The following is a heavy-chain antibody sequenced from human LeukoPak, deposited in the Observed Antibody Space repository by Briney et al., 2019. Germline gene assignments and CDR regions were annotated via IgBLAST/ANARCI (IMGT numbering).Heavy chain of an antibody. CDR2: IRSKANTYAT. J-gene: IGHJ3*02. CDR1: GFTFSDSD. V-gene: IGHV3-73*01. Sequence: GGSLRLSCAASGFTFSDSDMHWVRRASGKGLEWNGRIRSKANTYATTYAASVKGSFTISRDDSKNTAYLQMNSLKTEDTAVYYCTRHSYYDSSGSLIDAFDIWGQGTMVTVSS. D-gene: IGHD3-22*01. CDR3: TRHSYYDSSGSLIDAFDI.